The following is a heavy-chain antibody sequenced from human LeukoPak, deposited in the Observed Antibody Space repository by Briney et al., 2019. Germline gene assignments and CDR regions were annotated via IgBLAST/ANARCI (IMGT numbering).Heavy chain of an antibody. CDR2: ISGSGDST. CDR3: AKPLVSDYYDSSGYWGY. J-gene: IGHJ4*02. Sequence: SGGSLSLSCAASGFTFSSYAMSWVRQAPGKGLEWVSAISGSGDSTYYSDSVKGRFTISRDNSKNTLYVQMNSLRAEDTAVYYCAKPLVSDYYDSSGYWGYWGQGTLLTVSS. CDR1: GFTFSSYA. V-gene: IGHV3-23*01. D-gene: IGHD3-22*01.